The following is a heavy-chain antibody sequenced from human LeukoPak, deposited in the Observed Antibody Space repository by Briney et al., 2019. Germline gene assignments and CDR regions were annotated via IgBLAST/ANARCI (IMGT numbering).Heavy chain of an antibody. V-gene: IGHV3-11*06. D-gene: IGHD2-8*01. CDR3: ARRFQTYCTNGVCYKEALYYMDV. CDR2: ISSSSSYI. Sequence: PGGSLRLSCAATGFSFRDRYMSWIRQAPGKGLEWVSSISSSSSYIYYADSVKGRFTISRDNAKNSLYLQMNSLRAEDTAVYYCARRFQTYCTNGVCYKEALYYMDVWGKGTTVTVSS. CDR1: GFSFRDRY. J-gene: IGHJ6*03.